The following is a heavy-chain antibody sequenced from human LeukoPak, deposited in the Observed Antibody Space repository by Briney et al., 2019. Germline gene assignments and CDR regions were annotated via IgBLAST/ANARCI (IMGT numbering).Heavy chain of an antibody. Sequence: ASVKVSCKASGYTFTGYYMHWVRQAPGQGLEWMGWINPNSGGTNYAQKFQGRVTMTRDTSISTAYMELSRLRSDDTAVYYCSRVVGECSSTSCYGGYAFDIWGQGTMVTVSS. V-gene: IGHV1-2*02. D-gene: IGHD2-2*01. CDR2: INPNSGGT. CDR3: SRVVGECSSTSCYGGYAFDI. J-gene: IGHJ3*02. CDR1: GYTFTGYY.